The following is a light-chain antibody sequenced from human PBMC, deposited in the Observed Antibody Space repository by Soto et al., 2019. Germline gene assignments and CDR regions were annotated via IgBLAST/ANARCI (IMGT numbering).Light chain of an antibody. Sequence: DVVMTQSPLSLPVTLGQPASISCRSSQSLIHSDGNTYLNWFQQRPGQSPRRLIYEVSDRDSGVTERCGGSGSGTDFTMKISRVEAEDVGVYYCMQGTHWPWTFGQGTEVEIK. J-gene: IGKJ1*01. CDR3: MQGTHWPWT. CDR2: EVS. V-gene: IGKV2-30*02. CDR1: QSLIHSDGNTY.